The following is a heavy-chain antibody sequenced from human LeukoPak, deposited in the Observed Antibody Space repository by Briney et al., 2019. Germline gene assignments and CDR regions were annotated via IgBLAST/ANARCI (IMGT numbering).Heavy chain of an antibody. CDR1: GFTVSSNY. CDR2: IYSGGST. J-gene: IGHJ6*02. Sequence: GGSLRLSCAASGFTVSSNYMSWVRQAPGKGLEWVSVIYSGGSTYYADSVKGRFTISRHNSKNTLYLQMNSLRAEDTAVYYCARDRVSSTSDIYYYYGMDVWGQGTTVTVSS. CDR3: ARDRVSSTSDIYYYYGMDV. V-gene: IGHV3-53*04. D-gene: IGHD2-2*01.